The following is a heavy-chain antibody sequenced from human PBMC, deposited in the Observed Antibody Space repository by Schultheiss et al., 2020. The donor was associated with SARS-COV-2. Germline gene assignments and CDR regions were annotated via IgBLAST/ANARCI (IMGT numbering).Heavy chain of an antibody. CDR1: GGSISSGSYY. D-gene: IGHD6-13*01. CDR2: IYYSGST. Sequence: SETLSLTCTVSGGSISSGSYYWSWIRQPAGKGLEWIGYIYYSGSTNYNPSLKSRVTISVDTSKNQFSLKLSSVTAADTAVYYCARSKQQLVSSYDYWGQGTLVTVSS. V-gene: IGHV4-61*10. J-gene: IGHJ4*02. CDR3: ARSKQQLVSSYDY.